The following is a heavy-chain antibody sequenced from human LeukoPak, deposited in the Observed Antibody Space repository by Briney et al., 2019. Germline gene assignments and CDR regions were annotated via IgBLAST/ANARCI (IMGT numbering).Heavy chain of an antibody. CDR3: AKGTITMIVVVITPLDY. CDR2: ISGSGGST. CDR1: GFTFSSYA. J-gene: IGHJ4*02. Sequence: GGSLRLSCAASGFTFSSYAMSWVRQAPGKGLEWVSAISGSGGSTYYADSAKGRFTISRDNSKNTLYLQMNSLRAEDTAVYYCAKGTITMIVVVITPLDYWGQGTLVTVSS. D-gene: IGHD3-22*01. V-gene: IGHV3-23*01.